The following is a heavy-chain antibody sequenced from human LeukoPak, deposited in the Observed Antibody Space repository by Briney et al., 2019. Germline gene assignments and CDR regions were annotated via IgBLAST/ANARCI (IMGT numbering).Heavy chain of an antibody. D-gene: IGHD3-10*01. Sequence: GGSLRLSCAASGFTFSSYDMHWVRQATGKGLEWVSAIGTAGDTYYPGSVKGRFTISRENAKNSLYLQMNSLRAGDTAVYYCARVAGYYYGSGSYPTTFGPNDYWGQGTLVTVSS. CDR3: ARVAGYYYGSGSYPTTFGPNDY. CDR1: GFTFSSYD. V-gene: IGHV3-13*01. CDR2: IGTAGDT. J-gene: IGHJ4*02.